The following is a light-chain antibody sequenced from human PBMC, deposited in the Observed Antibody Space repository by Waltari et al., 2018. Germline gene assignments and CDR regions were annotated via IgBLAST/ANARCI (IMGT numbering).Light chain of an antibody. CDR1: QSVSSY. CDR2: DAS. Sequence: EIVWTQSPATLSLYPGERATLSCRASQSVSSYLAWYQQKPGQAPRLLIYDASNRATGIPARFSGSGSGTDFTLTIRSLEPEYFAVYYCQQRSNWQKTFGQGTKVEIK. CDR3: QQRSNWQKT. V-gene: IGKV3-11*01. J-gene: IGKJ1*01.